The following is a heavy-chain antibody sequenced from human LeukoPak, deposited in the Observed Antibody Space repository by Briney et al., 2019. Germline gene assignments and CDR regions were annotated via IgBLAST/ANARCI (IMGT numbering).Heavy chain of an antibody. Sequence: SETLSLTCTVSGGSISSYYWSWIRQPAGKGLEWIGRIYTSGSTNYNPSLKSRDTISVDTSKNQFSLKLSSVTAADTAVYYCARRDYDFWSGYTTFDYWGQGTLVTVSS. V-gene: IGHV4-4*07. J-gene: IGHJ4*02. CDR3: ARRDYDFWSGYTTFDY. CDR1: GGSISSYY. D-gene: IGHD3-3*01. CDR2: IYTSGST.